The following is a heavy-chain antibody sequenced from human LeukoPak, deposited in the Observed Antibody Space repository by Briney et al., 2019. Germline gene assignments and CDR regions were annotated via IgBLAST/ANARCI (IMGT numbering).Heavy chain of an antibody. D-gene: IGHD5-18*01. Sequence: SETLSLTCAVYGGSFSGYYWSWIREPPGKRLECIGEINHSGSTNYNPSLKSRVTISVDTSKNQFSLKLSSVTDADTDVYYCARVRLRGYSYGYGGVLVYWGEGTLVTVSS. V-gene: IGHV4-34*01. CDR1: GGSFSGYY. CDR3: ARVRLRGYSYGYGGVLVY. J-gene: IGHJ4*02. CDR2: INHSGST.